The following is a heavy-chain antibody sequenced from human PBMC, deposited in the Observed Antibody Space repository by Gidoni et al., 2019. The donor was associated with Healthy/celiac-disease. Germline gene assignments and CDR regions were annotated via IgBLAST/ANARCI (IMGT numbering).Heavy chain of an antibody. D-gene: IGHD5-18*01. CDR2: IYYSGST. V-gene: IGHV4-39*01. CDR3: ASQFSDTANPYYMDV. CDR1: GGSISSSSYY. J-gene: IGHJ6*03. Sequence: QLQLQESGPGLVKPSETLSLTCTVSGGSISSSSYYWGWIRQPPGKGLEWIGSIYYSGSTYYNPSLKSRVTISVDTSKNQFSLKLSSVTAADTAVYYCASQFSDTANPYYMDVWGKGTTVTVSS.